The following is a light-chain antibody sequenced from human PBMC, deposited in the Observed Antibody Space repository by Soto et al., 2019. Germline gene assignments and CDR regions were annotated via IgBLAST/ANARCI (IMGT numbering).Light chain of an antibody. CDR2: GNS. CDR1: SSNIGAGYD. V-gene: IGLV1-40*01. Sequence: QSVLTQPPSVSGAPGQRVTISCTGSSSNIGAGYDVHWYQPLPGTAPKLLIYGNSNRHSGVPDRFSGSKSGTSASLAITGLQAEDEADYYCQSYDSSLSGVVFGGGTKLTVL. J-gene: IGLJ2*01. CDR3: QSYDSSLSGVV.